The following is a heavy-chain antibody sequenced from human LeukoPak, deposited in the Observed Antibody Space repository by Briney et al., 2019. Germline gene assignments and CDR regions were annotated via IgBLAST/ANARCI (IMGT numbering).Heavy chain of an antibody. CDR2: IYPGDSDT. D-gene: IGHD6-19*01. CDR3: ARHSGGSGWFYFDY. V-gene: IGHV5-51*01. Sequence: GESLKISCKASGYSFTNTFIGWVRQMPGKGLEWMGIIYPGDSDTRYSPSFQGQVTISADKSITTAYLQWSSLKASDTAMYYCARHSGGSGWFYFDYWGQGTLVTVSS. J-gene: IGHJ4*02. CDR1: GYSFTNTF.